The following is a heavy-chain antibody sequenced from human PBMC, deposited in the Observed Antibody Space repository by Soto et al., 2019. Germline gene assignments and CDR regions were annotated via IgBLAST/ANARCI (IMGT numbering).Heavy chain of an antibody. D-gene: IGHD2-15*01. Sequence: SETLSLTCTVSGGSISSYYWIWIRQPPGKGLEWIGYIYYSGSTNYNPSLKSRVTISVDTSKNQFSLKLSSVTAADTAVYYCAGVDPVVVVAASSFDYWGQGTLVTVSS. CDR3: AGVDPVVVVAASSFDY. CDR1: GGSISSYY. J-gene: IGHJ4*02. CDR2: IYYSGST. V-gene: IGHV4-59*01.